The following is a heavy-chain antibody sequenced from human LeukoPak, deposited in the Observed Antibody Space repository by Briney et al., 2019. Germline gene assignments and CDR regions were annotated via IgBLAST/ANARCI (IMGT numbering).Heavy chain of an antibody. CDR1: GGTFSSYA. D-gene: IGHD3-9*01. CDR2: IIPIFGTA. J-gene: IGHJ4*02. Sequence: SVKVSCKASGGTFSSYAISWVRQAPGQGLEWMGGIIPIFGTANYAQKFQGRVTITTDESTSTAYMELSSLRSEDTAVYYCARGVRYFDWLLRPWGQGTLVTVSS. CDR3: ARGVRYFDWLLRP. V-gene: IGHV1-69*05.